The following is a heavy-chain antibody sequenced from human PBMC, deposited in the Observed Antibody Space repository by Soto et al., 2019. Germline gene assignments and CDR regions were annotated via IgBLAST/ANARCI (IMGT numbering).Heavy chain of an antibody. Sequence: GGSLRLSCAASGFTFSSYAMSWVRQAPGKGLEWVSAISGSGGSTYYADSVKGRFTISRDNSKNTLYLQMNSLRAEDTAVYYCAKEVAAAYYYYYYGMDVWGQGTTVTVSS. CDR1: GFTFSSYA. CDR3: AKEVAAAYYYYYYGMDV. J-gene: IGHJ6*02. CDR2: ISGSGGST. D-gene: IGHD6-13*01. V-gene: IGHV3-23*01.